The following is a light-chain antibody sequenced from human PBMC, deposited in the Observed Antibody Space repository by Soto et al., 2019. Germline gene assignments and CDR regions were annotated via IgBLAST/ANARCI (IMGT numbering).Light chain of an antibody. Sequence: DIQLTQSPSFLSASVGDRVTITCRASQGISSYLAWYQQKPGKAPKLLIYAASTLQSGVPSRFSGSGSGTEFTLTISSLQPEDFATYYCQPLNSYHQITFGQGTRLEIK. CDR1: QGISSY. V-gene: IGKV1-9*01. CDR3: QPLNSYHQIT. CDR2: AAS. J-gene: IGKJ5*01.